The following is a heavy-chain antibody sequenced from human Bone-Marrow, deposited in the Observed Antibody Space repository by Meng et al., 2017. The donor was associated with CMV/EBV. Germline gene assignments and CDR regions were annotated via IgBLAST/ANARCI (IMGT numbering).Heavy chain of an antibody. CDR1: GGSISSSSYY. CDR2: IYYSGST. D-gene: IGHD4-23*01. Sequence: SETLSLTCTVSGGSISSSSYYWGWIRQPSGKGLEWIGSIYYSGSTYYNPSLKSRVTISVDTSKNQFSLKLSSVTAADTAVYYCARRTDGGNSRWGQGTLVTVSS. CDR3: ARRTDGGNSR. J-gene: IGHJ4*02. V-gene: IGHV4-39*01.